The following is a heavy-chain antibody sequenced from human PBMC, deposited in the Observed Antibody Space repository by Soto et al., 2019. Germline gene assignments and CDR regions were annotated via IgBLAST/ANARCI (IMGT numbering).Heavy chain of an antibody. Sequence: QLQLQESGPGLVKPSENLSLTCTVSGGSISSGRHHWRWIRQPPGKGLEWIGSIYYSGSTYYNPSPKRRVTISLDTSKIQFSLNLTSVTAADTAVYYCATTGGYWGQGILVTVSS. D-gene: IGHD1-1*01. CDR3: ATTGGY. CDR1: GGSISSGRHH. V-gene: IGHV4-39*01. CDR2: IYYSGST. J-gene: IGHJ4*02.